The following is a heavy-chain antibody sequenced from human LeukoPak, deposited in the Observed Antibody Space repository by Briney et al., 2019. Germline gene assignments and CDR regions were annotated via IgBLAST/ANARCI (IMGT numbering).Heavy chain of an antibody. CDR3: AKGTGSPFDY. CDR1: GFTFSSYA. Sequence: PGGSLRLSCAGSGFTFSSYAMTWVRQAPGKGLEWVSVISGSGDTTYYADSVKGRFTISRDNSKNTLYLQMNSLRAEDTAVYYCAKGTGSPFDYWGQGTLVTVSS. V-gene: IGHV3-23*01. D-gene: IGHD3-10*01. CDR2: ISGSGDTT. J-gene: IGHJ4*02.